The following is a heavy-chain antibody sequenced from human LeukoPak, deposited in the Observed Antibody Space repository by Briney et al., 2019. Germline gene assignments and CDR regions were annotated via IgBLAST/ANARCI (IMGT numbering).Heavy chain of an antibody. D-gene: IGHD6-13*01. CDR2: ISSSGSTI. J-gene: IGHJ4*02. CDR3: ARDSSSWAHYFDY. V-gene: IGHV3-11*01. CDR1: GFTFSDYY. Sequence: PGGSLRLSCAASGFTFSDYYMSWIRQAPGKGLEWVSYISSSGSTIYYADSVKGRFTISRGNAKNSLYLQMNSLRAEDTAVYYCARDSSSWAHYFDYWGQGTLVTVSS.